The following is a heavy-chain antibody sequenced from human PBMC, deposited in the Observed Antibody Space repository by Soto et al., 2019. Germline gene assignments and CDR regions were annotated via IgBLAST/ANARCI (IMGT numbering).Heavy chain of an antibody. Sequence: ASVKVSCKASGGTFSSYAISWVRQAPGQGLEWMGWISAYNGNTNYAQKLQGRVTMTTDTSTSTAYMELRSLRSDDTAVYYCARENTSDFWGGYSYWGQGTLVTVSS. CDR3: ARENTSDFWGGYSY. D-gene: IGHD3-3*01. CDR1: GGTFSSYA. CDR2: ISAYNGNT. V-gene: IGHV1-18*01. J-gene: IGHJ4*02.